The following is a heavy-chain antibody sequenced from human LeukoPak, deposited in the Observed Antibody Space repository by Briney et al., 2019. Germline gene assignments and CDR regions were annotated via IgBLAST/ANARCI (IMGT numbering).Heavy chain of an antibody. CDR3: ARTGDGDSFSDY. D-gene: IGHD4-17*01. CDR1: GYTFTSYD. J-gene: IGHJ4*02. Sequence: ASVKVSRKASGYTFTSYDINWVRQATGQGLEWMGWMNPNSGNTGYAQKFQGRVTMTRNTSISTAYMELSSLRSEDTAVYYCARTGDGDSFSDYWGQGTLVTVSS. V-gene: IGHV1-8*01. CDR2: MNPNSGNT.